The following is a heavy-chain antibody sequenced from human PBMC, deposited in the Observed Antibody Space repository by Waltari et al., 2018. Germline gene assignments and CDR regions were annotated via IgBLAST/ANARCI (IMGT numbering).Heavy chain of an antibody. CDR3: AKDLRGIAVAGRFDY. CDR1: GFTFSSYG. D-gene: IGHD6-19*01. V-gene: IGHV3-30*02. J-gene: IGHJ4*02. CDR2: IRYDGSNK. Sequence: QVQLVESGGGVVQPGGSLRLSCAASGFTFSSYGMHWVRQAPGKGLEWVAFIRYDGSNKYYADSVKGRFTISRDNSKNTLYLQMNSLRAEDTAVYYCAKDLRGIAVAGRFDYWGQGTLVTVSS.